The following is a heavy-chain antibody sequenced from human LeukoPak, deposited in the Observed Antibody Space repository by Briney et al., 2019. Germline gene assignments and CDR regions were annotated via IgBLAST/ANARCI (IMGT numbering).Heavy chain of an antibody. CDR1: GFTVSSNY. V-gene: IGHV3-53*01. Sequence: GGSLRLSCAASGFTVSSNYMSWVRQAPGKGLEWVSVIYSGGSTYYADSVKGRFTISRDNSKNTLYLQMNSLRAEDTAVYYCAREVVNYGSGSATDYWGQGTLVTVSS. J-gene: IGHJ4*02. CDR2: IYSGGST. CDR3: AREVVNYGSGSATDY. D-gene: IGHD3-10*01.